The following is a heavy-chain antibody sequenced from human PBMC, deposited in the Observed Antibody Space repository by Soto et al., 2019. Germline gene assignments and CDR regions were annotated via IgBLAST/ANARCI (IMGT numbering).Heavy chain of an antibody. Sequence: QVQLVQSGAEVKKPGASVKVSCKASGYTFTSYGISWVRQAPGQGLEWMGWISAYNGNTNYAQKLQGRVTMTTDTSTSTAYMELRSLRSDDMAVYYCGTGYCSGGSCHHYFDYWGQGTLVTVSS. D-gene: IGHD2-15*01. CDR1: GYTFTSYG. CDR2: ISAYNGNT. V-gene: IGHV1-18*03. J-gene: IGHJ4*02. CDR3: GTGYCSGGSCHHYFDY.